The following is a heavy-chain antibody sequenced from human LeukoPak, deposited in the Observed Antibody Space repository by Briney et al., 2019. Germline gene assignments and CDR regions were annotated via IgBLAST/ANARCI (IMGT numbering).Heavy chain of an antibody. J-gene: IGHJ4*02. CDR3: ARLLTTYFDF. CDR1: GYRFSTYW. CDR2: VYPDDSDV. Sequence: GESLKISCKGSGYRFSTYWIAWMRQMPGKGLEYMGVVYPDDSDVIYNPSFQGQVTISVDRSINTAYLQWTSLNVSDTAVYYCARLLTTYFDFWGQGALVTVS. D-gene: IGHD4/OR15-4a*01. V-gene: IGHV5-51*01.